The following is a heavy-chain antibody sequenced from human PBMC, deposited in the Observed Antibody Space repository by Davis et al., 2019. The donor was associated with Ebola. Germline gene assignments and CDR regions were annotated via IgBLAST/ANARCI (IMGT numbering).Heavy chain of an antibody. CDR2: IDNGGTT. CDR3: ARDRYALDV. CDR1: GGPVTSGGYS. V-gene: IGHV4-30-2*01. Sequence: MPSETLSPTCAVPGGPVTSGGYSWTWIRQPPGKGLQWLGNIDNGGTTYYNPSLKSRLTISVDGSKNQFYLRLSSVTAADTAVYYCARDRYALDVWGQGTTVTVSS. J-gene: IGHJ6*02.